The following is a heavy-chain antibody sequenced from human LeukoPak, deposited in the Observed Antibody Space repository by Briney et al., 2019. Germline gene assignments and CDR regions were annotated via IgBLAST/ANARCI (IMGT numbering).Heavy chain of an antibody. CDR1: GFTVSSNY. CDR3: ARDQNYCDSSGYRDY. D-gene: IGHD3-22*01. Sequence: AGGSLRLSCAASGFTVSSNYMSWVRQAPGKGLEWVSVIYSGGSTYYADSVKGRFTISRDNSKNTLYLQMNSLRAEDTAVYYCARDQNYCDSSGYRDYWGQGTLVTVSS. CDR2: IYSGGST. V-gene: IGHV3-66*02. J-gene: IGHJ4*02.